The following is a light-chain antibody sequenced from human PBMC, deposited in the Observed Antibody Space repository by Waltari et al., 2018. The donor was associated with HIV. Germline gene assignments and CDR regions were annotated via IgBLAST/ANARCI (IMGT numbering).Light chain of an antibody. V-gene: IGKV1-39*01. CDR2: GAS. J-gene: IGKJ4*02. CDR1: QSIRTY. CDR3: QQSYSIPLT. Sequence: IQITQSRSSLSASVGDRVTITCRASQSIRTYLNWDQHKPGKAPKLLIYGASSLQSERPSRFSGSGSGADFTLTRRGMPPGDFATYYCQQSYSIPLTSGGGTKVQI.